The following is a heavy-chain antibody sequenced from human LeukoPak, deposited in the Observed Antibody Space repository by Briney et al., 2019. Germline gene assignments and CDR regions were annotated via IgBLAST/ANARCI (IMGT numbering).Heavy chain of an antibody. D-gene: IGHD6-19*01. J-gene: IGHJ3*02. CDR3: ARDEYSSGWYGAFDI. V-gene: IGHV4-39*02. CDR1: RGSISSSSYY. CDR2: IYYSGST. Sequence: SETLSLTCTVSRGSISSSSYYWGWIRQPPGKGLEWIGSIYYSGSTYYNPSLKSRLTISVDTSKNQFSLKLSSVTAADTAVYYCARDEYSSGWYGAFDIWGQGTMVTVSS.